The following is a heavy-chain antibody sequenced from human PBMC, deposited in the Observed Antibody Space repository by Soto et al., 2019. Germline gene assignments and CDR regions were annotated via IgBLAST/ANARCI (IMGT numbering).Heavy chain of an antibody. CDR1: GFTFGDSY. V-gene: IGHV3-11*06. CDR2: ISPGSRYP. CDR3: VRGGGGGLLDP. J-gene: IGHJ5*02. D-gene: IGHD2-15*01. Sequence: PGGSLRLSCAGSGFTFGDSYMSWIRQAPGKGLEWLSYISPGSRYPAYADSVKGRFTISRDNAKRSLYLQMMSLTAEDTAIYYCVRGGGGGLLDPWGQGPRVTAPQ.